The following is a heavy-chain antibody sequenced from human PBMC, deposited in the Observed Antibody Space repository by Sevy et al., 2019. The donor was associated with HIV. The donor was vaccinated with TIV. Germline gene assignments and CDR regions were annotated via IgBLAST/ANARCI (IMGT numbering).Heavy chain of an antibody. CDR2: IYSSGTT. J-gene: IGHJ5*02. D-gene: IGHD6-13*01. CDR3: ARDYSRRPGWFDP. Sequence: GGSLRLSCARSGFDVSNNYMSWVRQAPGKGLEWVSIIYSSGTTYYADSVKGRFTISRDKSKNTVYLQMSSLRADDTAFYHCARDYSRRPGWFDPWGQGTLVTVSS. CDR1: GFDVSNNY. V-gene: IGHV3-53*01.